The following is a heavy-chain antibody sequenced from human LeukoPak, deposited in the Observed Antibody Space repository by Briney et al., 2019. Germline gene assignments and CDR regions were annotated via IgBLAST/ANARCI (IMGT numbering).Heavy chain of an antibody. CDR3: ARRMSAIPYYYDSSGYCSFDY. CDR2: NNWNVGRP. V-gene: IGHV3-20*04. D-gene: IGHD3-22*01. CDR1: GVTFDAYG. Sequence: GGTLRLSCAASGVTFDAYGMRWVRQAPGERLEWVSGNNWNVGRPGYADSVKGRFAISRDNDKISLYLQMNSLRAEDTALYYCARRMSAIPYYYDSSGYCSFDYWGQGTLVTVSS. J-gene: IGHJ4*02.